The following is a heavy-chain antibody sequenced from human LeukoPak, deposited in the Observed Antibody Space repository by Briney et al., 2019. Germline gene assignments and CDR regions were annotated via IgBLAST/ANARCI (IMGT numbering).Heavy chain of an antibody. J-gene: IGHJ4*02. CDR1: GGSISSHY. CDR2: IYYSGST. V-gene: IGHV4-59*11. CDR3: ARDAVAAQNPWYFDC. D-gene: IGHD6-6*01. Sequence: SETLSLTCTVSGGSISSHYWSWIRQPPGKGLEWIGYIYYSGSTNYNPSLKSRVTISVDTSKNQFSLKLSSVTAADTAVYYCARDAVAAQNPWYFDCWGQGTLVTVSS.